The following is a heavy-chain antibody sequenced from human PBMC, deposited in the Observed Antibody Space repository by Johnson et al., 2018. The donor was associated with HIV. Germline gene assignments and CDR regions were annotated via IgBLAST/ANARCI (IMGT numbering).Heavy chain of an antibody. V-gene: IGHV3-66*01. CDR3: ERAPPYGDYGDTFDI. CDR2: IYSAGTT. CDR1: GFTVSSDY. D-gene: IGHD4-17*01. J-gene: IGHJ3*02. Sequence: VQLVESGGGLVQPGGSLRLSCAASGFTVSSDYMNWVRQAPGKGLEWVSVIYSAGTTYYADSVKGRFTIFRDNSKNTLYLQMTSLRAEDTAVYYCERAPPYGDYGDTFDIWGQGTMVSVSS.